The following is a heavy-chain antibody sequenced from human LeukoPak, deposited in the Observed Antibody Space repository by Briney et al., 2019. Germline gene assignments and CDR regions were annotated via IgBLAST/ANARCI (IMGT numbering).Heavy chain of an antibody. V-gene: IGHV5-51*01. CDR2: IYPGDSDT. CDR3: ARLGVSGYYYMDV. Sequence: GESLKISCKGSGYSFTSYWIGWVRQMPGKGLEWMGIIYPGDSDTRYSPSFQGQVTISADRSINTAYLQWSSLKASDSAMYYCARLGVSGYYYMDVWGIGTTVTVSS. J-gene: IGHJ6*03. CDR1: GYSFTSYW. D-gene: IGHD3-3*01.